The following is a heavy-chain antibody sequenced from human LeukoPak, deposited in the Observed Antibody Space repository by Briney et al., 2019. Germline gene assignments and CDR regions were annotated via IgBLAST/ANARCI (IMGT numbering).Heavy chain of an antibody. CDR3: ARGYCSHEICQVFPS. CDR1: GGSISSYY. Sequence: PSETLSLTCTVSGGSISSYYWSWIRQPPGKGLEWIGYIYYSGSTNYNPSLKSRVTISVDTSKNQFSLKLRSVTAADTGVYFCARGYCSHEICQVFPSWGQGTLVTVSS. V-gene: IGHV4-59*01. D-gene: IGHD2-15*01. J-gene: IGHJ5*02. CDR2: IYYSGST.